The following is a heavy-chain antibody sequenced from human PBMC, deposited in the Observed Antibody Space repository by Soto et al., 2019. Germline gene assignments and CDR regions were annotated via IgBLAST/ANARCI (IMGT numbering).Heavy chain of an antibody. CDR3: ARGRSSSDDPRVFDY. V-gene: IGHV4-34*01. D-gene: IGHD6-6*01. Sequence: QVQLQQWGAGLLKPSETLSLTCAVYGGSFSGYYWSWIRQPPGKGLEWIGEINHSGSTNYNPSLKSRVTISEDTSKNQFSLKLSSVTAADTAVYYCARGRSSSDDPRVFDYWGQGTLVTVSS. CDR1: GGSFSGYY. CDR2: INHSGST. J-gene: IGHJ4*02.